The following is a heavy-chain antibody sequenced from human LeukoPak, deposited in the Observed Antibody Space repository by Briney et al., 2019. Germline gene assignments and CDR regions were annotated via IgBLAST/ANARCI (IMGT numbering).Heavy chain of an antibody. V-gene: IGHV4-4*07. CDR1: GGSISSYY. D-gene: IGHD3-10*01. J-gene: IGHJ6*02. CDR2: IYTSGST. Sequence: SETLSLTCTVSGGSISSYYWSWIRQPAGKGLEWIGRIYTSGSTNYNPSLKSRVTMSVDTSKNQFSLKPSSVTAADTAVYYCARDPDGSGPYYGMDVWGQGTTVTVSS. CDR3: ARDPDGSGPYYGMDV.